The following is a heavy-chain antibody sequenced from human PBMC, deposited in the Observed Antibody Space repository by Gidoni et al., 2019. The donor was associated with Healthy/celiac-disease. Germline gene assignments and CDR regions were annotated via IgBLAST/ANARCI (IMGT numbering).Heavy chain of an antibody. D-gene: IGHD6-6*01. CDR3: TRMVTSSIAARPVDY. Sequence: VQLLESVGGLVQPGGSLNLSCAASGFTFSGSAMHWVRQASGKGLEWVGRIRSKANSYATAYAASVKGRFTISRDDSKNTAYLQMNSLKTEDTAVYYCTRMVTSSIAARPVDYWGQGTLVTVSS. V-gene: IGHV3-73*02. CDR1: GFTFSGSA. CDR2: IRSKANSYAT. J-gene: IGHJ4*02.